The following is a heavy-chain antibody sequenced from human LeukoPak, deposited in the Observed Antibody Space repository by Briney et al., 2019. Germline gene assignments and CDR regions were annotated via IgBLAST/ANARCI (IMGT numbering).Heavy chain of an antibody. CDR1: GFTFNSYS. CDR2: ISSRSSTI. CDR3: AKDRYNTYYYMDV. D-gene: IGHD1-1*01. J-gene: IGHJ6*03. Sequence: GGSLRLSCAASGFTFNSYSMNWVRQAPGKGLEWVSYISSRSSTIYYADSVKGRFTISRDNSKNTLYLQMNSLRAEDTAVYYCAKDRYNTYYYMDVWGKGTTVTVSS. V-gene: IGHV3-48*01.